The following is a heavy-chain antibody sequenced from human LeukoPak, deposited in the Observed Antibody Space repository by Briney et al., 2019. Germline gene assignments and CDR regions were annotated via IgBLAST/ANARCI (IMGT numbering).Heavy chain of an antibody. Sequence: GGSLRLSCAVSGFRFNNYAMHWVRQAPGKGLEWVSIITGTGGRYYGDSVKGRFILSRDNSKNTVYMQMSSLRAEDTATYYCAKDYCRDGNCPFPFLDSWGQGTLVTVSS. CDR1: GFRFNNYA. CDR2: ITGTGGR. CDR3: AKDYCRDGNCPFPFLDS. D-gene: IGHD2-15*01. J-gene: IGHJ4*02. V-gene: IGHV3-23*01.